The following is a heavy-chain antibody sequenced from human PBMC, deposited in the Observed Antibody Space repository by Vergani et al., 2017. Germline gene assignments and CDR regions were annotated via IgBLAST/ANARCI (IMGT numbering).Heavy chain of an antibody. J-gene: IGHJ5*02. Sequence: QVQLVESGGGVVQPGRSLRLSCAASGFTFSSYAMHWVRQAPGKGLEWVAVISYDGSNKYYADSVKGRFTISRDNSKNTLYLQMNSLRAEDTAVYYCARDIYWFDPWGQGTLVTVSS. CDR2: ISYDGSNK. CDR3: ARDIYWFDP. CDR1: GFTFSSYA. V-gene: IGHV3-30-3*01.